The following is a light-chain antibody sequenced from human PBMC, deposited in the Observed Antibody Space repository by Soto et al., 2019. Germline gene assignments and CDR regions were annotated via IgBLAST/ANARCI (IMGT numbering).Light chain of an antibody. CDR3: QQSYNTPFT. CDR2: AAS. CDR1: QNILNF. V-gene: IGKV1-39*01. Sequence: DIHLTQSPSSLSASVGDRVTITCRASQNILNFLNWYQQKPGKAPKFLIYAASTLQSGVPSRFSGSGSGTDFTLTISSLQPEDFATYFCQQSYNTPFTFGGGTKVDIK. J-gene: IGKJ4*01.